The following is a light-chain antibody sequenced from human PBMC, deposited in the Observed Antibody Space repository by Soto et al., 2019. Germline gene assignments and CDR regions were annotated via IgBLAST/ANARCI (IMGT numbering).Light chain of an antibody. CDR1: QSISSW. CDR3: QHVYVYSAT. V-gene: IGKV1-5*01. J-gene: IGKJ4*02. CDR2: DAS. Sequence: DIQMTQSPSTLSASVGDRGTITCRASQSISSWLAWYQQKPGKAPKLLIYDASSLESGVPSRFSGSGSGTEFTLTISSLQPDDFATYYCQHVYVYSATFGGGTKVDIK.